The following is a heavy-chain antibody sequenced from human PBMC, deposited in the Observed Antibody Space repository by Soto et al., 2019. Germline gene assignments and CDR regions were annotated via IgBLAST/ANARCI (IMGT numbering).Heavy chain of an antibody. Sequence: PSETLSLTCTVSGGSISSGDYYWSWIRQPPGKGLEWIGYIYYSGSTYYNPSLKSRVTISVDTSKNQFSLKLSSVTAADTAVYYCARGKSHYYDSSGSNWFDPWGQGTLVTVSS. D-gene: IGHD3-22*01. CDR1: GGSISSGDYY. J-gene: IGHJ5*02. CDR3: ARGKSHYYDSSGSNWFDP. V-gene: IGHV4-30-4*01. CDR2: IYYSGST.